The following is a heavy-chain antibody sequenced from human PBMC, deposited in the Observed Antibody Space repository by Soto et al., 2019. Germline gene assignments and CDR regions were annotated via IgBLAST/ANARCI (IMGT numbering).Heavy chain of an antibody. Sequence: PSETLSLTCTVSGGSVSSGSYYWSWIRQPPGKGLEWIGYIYYGGSTNYNPSLKSRVTISVDTSKNQFSLKLSSVTAADTAVYYCASWGVPAARLNYGMDVWGQGTTVTVSS. CDR2: IYYGGST. CDR3: ASWGVPAARLNYGMDV. J-gene: IGHJ6*02. CDR1: GGSVSSGSYY. D-gene: IGHD2-2*01. V-gene: IGHV4-61*01.